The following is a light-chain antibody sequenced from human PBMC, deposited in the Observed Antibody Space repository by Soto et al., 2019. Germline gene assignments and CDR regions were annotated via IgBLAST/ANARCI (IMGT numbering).Light chain of an antibody. V-gene: IGKV3-20*01. CDR3: QHYGSSGT. Sequence: IVLTQSPGTLSLSPRERVTIDCRASQSFNSSYLAWYQHNAGEAPRLLIDGATRGATVIPSWFSGRGGGTVFTLTSSRQDPDFVAYYCCQHYGSSGTFGQGTKVDIK. J-gene: IGKJ1*01. CDR2: GAT. CDR1: QSFNSSY.